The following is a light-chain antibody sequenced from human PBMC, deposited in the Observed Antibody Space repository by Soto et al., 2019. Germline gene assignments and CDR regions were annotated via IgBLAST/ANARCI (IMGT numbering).Light chain of an antibody. J-gene: IGKJ4*01. CDR2: GAS. CDR1: QSVSSGH. Sequence: EIVLTPSPGTLSLSPGERATLSCRASQSVSSGHLAWYQQKPGQAPRLLIYGASSRATGIPDRFSGSGSGTDFTLAISRLEPEDFAVYYCQQYDSSPVTFGGGTKVEI. CDR3: QQYDSSPVT. V-gene: IGKV3-20*01.